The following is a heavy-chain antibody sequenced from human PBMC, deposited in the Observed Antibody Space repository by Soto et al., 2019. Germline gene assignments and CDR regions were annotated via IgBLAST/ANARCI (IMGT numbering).Heavy chain of an antibody. Sequence: SETLSLTCTVSGGSISSYYWSWIRQPPGKGLEWIGYIYYSGSTNYNPSLKSRVTISVDTSKNQFSLKLSSVTAADTAVYYCARSPEYSNYFDYWGQGTLVTVSS. CDR1: GGSISSYY. J-gene: IGHJ4*02. V-gene: IGHV4-59*08. D-gene: IGHD6-6*01. CDR3: ARSPEYSNYFDY. CDR2: IYYSGST.